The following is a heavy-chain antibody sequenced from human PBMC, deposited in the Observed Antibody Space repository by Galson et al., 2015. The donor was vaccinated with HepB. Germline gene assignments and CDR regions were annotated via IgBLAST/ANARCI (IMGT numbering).Heavy chain of an antibody. J-gene: IGHJ6*02. CDR2: IKSKTDGGTT. V-gene: IGHV3-15*07. D-gene: IGHD4-17*01. CDR1: GFTFSNAW. Sequence: SLRLSCAASGFTFSNAWMNWVRQAPGKGLEWVGRIKSKTDGGTTDYAAPVKGRFTISRDDSKNTLYLQMNSLKTEDTAVYYCTTDHDPLMTAYGDYDYYYGMDVWGQGTTVTVPS. CDR3: TTDHDPLMTAYGDYDYYYGMDV.